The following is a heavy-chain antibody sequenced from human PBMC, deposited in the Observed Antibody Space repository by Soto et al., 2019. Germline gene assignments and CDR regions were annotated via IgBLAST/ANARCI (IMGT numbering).Heavy chain of an antibody. CDR2: ISSNGGST. V-gene: IGHV3-23*01. J-gene: IGHJ4*02. D-gene: IGHD2-15*01. CDR1: GFTFSSYA. Sequence: GSLRLSCAASGFTFSSYAMSWVRQAPGKGLEWVSGISSNGGSTYYADSVKGRFTISRDNSEKTLFLQMNSLRAEDTAVYYCAKKYCSGGRCYGVDYWGQGTLVTVSS. CDR3: AKKYCSGGRCYGVDY.